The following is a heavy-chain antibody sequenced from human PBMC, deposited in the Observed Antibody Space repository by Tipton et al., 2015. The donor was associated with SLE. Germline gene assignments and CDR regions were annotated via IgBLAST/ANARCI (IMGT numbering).Heavy chain of an antibody. D-gene: IGHD6-13*01. V-gene: IGHV4-39*07. CDR2: IYYSGST. CDR3: ARGGSTALYHFDS. CDR1: GDSISNSFY. J-gene: IGHJ4*02. Sequence: TLSLTCTVSGDSISNSFYWAWIRQPPGKGLEWIGSIYYSGSTYYNPSLTSRITMSVDTSKNHFSLKLNSVTAADTAAYYCARGGSTALYHFDSWGQGALVTVSS.